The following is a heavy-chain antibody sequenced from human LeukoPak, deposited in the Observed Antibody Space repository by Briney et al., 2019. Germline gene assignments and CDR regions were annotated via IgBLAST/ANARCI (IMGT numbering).Heavy chain of an antibody. CDR2: ISYDGSNK. CDR3: AKDPSEGFFFDY. Sequence: PGGSLRLSCAASGFTFSSYGMHWVRQAPGKGLEWVAVISYDGSNKYYADSVKGRFTISRDNSKNTLYLQMNSLRAKDTAVYYCAKDPSEGFFFDYWGQGTLVTVSS. D-gene: IGHD3-10*01. J-gene: IGHJ4*02. CDR1: GFTFSSYG. V-gene: IGHV3-30*18.